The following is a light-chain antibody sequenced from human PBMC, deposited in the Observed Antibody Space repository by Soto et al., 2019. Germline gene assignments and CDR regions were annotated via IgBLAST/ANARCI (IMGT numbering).Light chain of an antibody. J-gene: IGLJ3*02. Sequence: QSALTQPASVSGSPGQSFTISCTGTSSDIGGYNYVSWYQQHPGNPPKLMIYEVSNRPSGVSNRFSGSKSGNTASLTISGLQAEDEADYYCSSHTTSNTQVFGGGTKLTVL. CDR3: SSHTTSNTQV. CDR1: SSDIGGYNY. V-gene: IGLV2-14*01. CDR2: EVS.